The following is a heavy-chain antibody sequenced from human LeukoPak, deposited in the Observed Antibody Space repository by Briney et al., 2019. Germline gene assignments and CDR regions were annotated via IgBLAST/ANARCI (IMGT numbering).Heavy chain of an antibody. V-gene: IGHV1-46*01. Sequence: ASVKVSCKASGYTFTTYYMHWVRQAPGQGLEWMGIINPSGTSTTYAQNFQGRVTMTRDMSTSTVSMHLSSLRSDDTAVYYCARHGLWFRGYFDYWGQGTLVTVSS. CDR2: INPSGTST. D-gene: IGHD5-18*01. CDR1: GYTFTTYY. J-gene: IGHJ4*02. CDR3: ARHGLWFRGYFDY.